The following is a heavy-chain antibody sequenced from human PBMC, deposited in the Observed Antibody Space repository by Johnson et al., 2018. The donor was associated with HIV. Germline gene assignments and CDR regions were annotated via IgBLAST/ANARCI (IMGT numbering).Heavy chain of an antibody. CDR2: ISYDGTNK. Sequence: QVQLVESGGGVVQPGRSLRLSCAASGFTFSSYAMHWVRQAPGKGLEWETIISYDGTNKYYADSVKGRFTISRDNSKNTLYLQMNSLRAEDTAVYYCARGRYAFDIWGQGTMVTVSS. CDR3: ARGRYAFDI. V-gene: IGHV3-30*04. CDR1: GFTFSSYA. J-gene: IGHJ3*02.